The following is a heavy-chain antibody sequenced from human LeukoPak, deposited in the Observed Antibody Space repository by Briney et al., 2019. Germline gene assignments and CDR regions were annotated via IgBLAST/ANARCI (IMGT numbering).Heavy chain of an antibody. D-gene: IGHD5-18*01. CDR1: GYTFTSYA. V-gene: IGHV1-3*01. Sequence: ASVKVSCKASGYTFTSYAMHWVRQAPGQRLEWMGWINAGNGNTKYSQRFQGRVTITKDTSASTAYMELSSLRSEDTAVYYCARDQAMGYFDYWGQGTLVTVSS. CDR3: ARDQAMGYFDY. CDR2: INAGNGNT. J-gene: IGHJ4*02.